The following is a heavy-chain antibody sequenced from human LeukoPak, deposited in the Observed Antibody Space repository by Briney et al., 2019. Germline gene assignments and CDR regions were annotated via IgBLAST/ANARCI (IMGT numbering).Heavy chain of an antibody. CDR2: ISGSGGST. Sequence: GGSLRLSCVASGFTFSSYAMSWVRQAPGKGLEWVSDISGSGGSTYYADSVKGRFTISRDNSKNTLYLQMNSLRAEDTAVYYCGNPPTVTTIRFDPWGQGTLVTVSS. CDR1: GFTFSSYA. D-gene: IGHD4-17*01. V-gene: IGHV3-23*01. J-gene: IGHJ5*02. CDR3: GNPPTVTTIRFDP.